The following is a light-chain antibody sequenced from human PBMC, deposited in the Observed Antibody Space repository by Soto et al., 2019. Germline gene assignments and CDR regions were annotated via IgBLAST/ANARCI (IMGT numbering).Light chain of an antibody. CDR3: HQYVNAPWT. CDR1: QTVSGRY. Sequence: EIVLTQSPGTLSLSPGERATLSCRASQTVSGRYLAWYQQKPGQAPRLLIYGASSRATGIPDRFSGSGSGTDFPLTISRLEPEDFAVYYCHQYVNAPWTLGQGTKVETK. CDR2: GAS. J-gene: IGKJ1*01. V-gene: IGKV3-20*01.